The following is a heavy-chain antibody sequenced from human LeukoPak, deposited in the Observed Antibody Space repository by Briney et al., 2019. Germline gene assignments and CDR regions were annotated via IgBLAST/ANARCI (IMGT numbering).Heavy chain of an antibody. CDR3: ARYPYSGISGWQAFDY. Sequence: SGTLSLTCTVSGGSISSSSYYWGWICQPPGQGLEWIGTIPYSGNAYYSPSLKSRVTISVDTSKNQFSLKVSSVTAADTAVYYCARYPYSGISGWQAFDYWGQGTLVTVSS. J-gene: IGHJ4*02. CDR1: GGSISSSSYY. CDR2: IPYSGNA. V-gene: IGHV4-39*01. D-gene: IGHD6-19*01.